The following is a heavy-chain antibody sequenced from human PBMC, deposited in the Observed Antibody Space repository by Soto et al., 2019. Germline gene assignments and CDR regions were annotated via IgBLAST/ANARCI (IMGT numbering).Heavy chain of an antibody. CDR2: ISGSGGSP. CDR1: GFTFSSYA. J-gene: IGHJ5*02. Sequence: EVQLLESGGGLVQPGGSLRLSCAASGFTFSSYAMSWVRQAPGKGLAWVSAISGSGGSPYYADSVKGRFTISRDNSKNTLYLQMNSLRAEDTAVYYCAKAGGDTSFGVVILNWFDPWGQGTLVTVSS. V-gene: IGHV3-23*01. CDR3: AKAGGDTSFGVVILNWFDP. D-gene: IGHD3-3*01.